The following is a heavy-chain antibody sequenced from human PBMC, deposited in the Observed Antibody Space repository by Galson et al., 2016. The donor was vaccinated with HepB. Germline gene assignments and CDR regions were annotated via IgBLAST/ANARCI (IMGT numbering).Heavy chain of an antibody. D-gene: IGHD2-2*01. J-gene: IGHJ6*02. CDR2: ISSSSSYI. CDR3: ARDRGYCSSTRCYGVYYGMDV. V-gene: IGHV3-21*01. Sequence: SLRLSCAASGFSLSSYSMNWVRQAPGTGLEYVSSISSSSSYIYYPDSVKGRFTISRDNAKNSLYLQMNSLRAEDPAVYYCARDRGYCSSTRCYGVYYGMDVWGQGTTVTVSS. CDR1: GFSLSSYS.